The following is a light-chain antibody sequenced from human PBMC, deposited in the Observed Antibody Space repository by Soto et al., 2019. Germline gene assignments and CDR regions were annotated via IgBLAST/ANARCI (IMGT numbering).Light chain of an antibody. J-gene: IGLJ1*01. V-gene: IGLV2-11*01. CDR3: CSYAGSYTSSV. CDR2: DVS. CDR1: SSDVGGYNY. Sequence: QSALTQPRSVSGSPGQSVTISCTGTSSDVGGYNYVSWYQQHPGKAPKLMIYDVSKRPSGVPDRFSGSKSGNTASLTISGLQAEDEADYYCCSYAGSYTSSVFGTWTKVTVL.